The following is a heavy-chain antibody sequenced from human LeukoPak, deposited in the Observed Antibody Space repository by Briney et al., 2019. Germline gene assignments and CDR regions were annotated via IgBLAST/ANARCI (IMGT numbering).Heavy chain of an antibody. Sequence: GGSLRLSCAASGFTFSSYAMSWVRQAPGKGLEWVSAFSGSGGSTYYADSVKGRFTISRDNSKNTLYLQMNSLRAEDTAVYYCAKYVRYCSSTSCLVDYWGQGTLVTVSS. J-gene: IGHJ4*02. CDR3: AKYVRYCSSTSCLVDY. V-gene: IGHV3-23*01. CDR1: GFTFSSYA. CDR2: FSGSGGST. D-gene: IGHD2-2*01.